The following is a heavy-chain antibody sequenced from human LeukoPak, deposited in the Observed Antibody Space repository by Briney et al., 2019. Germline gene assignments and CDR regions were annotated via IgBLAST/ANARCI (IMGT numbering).Heavy chain of an antibody. CDR3: ARFGSPYGCDY. Sequence: PSETLSPTCTVSGGSISSYYWSWIRQPAGKGLEWIGRIYTSGGTNYNPSLKSRVTMSVDTSKNQFSLKLSSVTAADTAVYYCARFGSPYGCDYWGQGTLVTVSS. J-gene: IGHJ4*02. CDR1: GGSISSYY. D-gene: IGHD3-10*01. V-gene: IGHV4-4*07. CDR2: IYTSGGT.